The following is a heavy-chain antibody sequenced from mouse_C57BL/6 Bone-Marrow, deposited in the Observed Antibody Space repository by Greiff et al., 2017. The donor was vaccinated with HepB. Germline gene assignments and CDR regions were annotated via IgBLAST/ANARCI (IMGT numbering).Heavy chain of an antibody. CDR3: ARITTVNY. V-gene: IGHV5-4*01. CDR2: ISDGGSYT. D-gene: IGHD1-1*01. CDR1: GFTFSSYS. J-gene: IGHJ2*01. Sequence: EVHLVESGGGLVKPGGSLKLSCAASGFTFSSYSMSWVRQTPEKRLEWVATISDGGSYTYYPDNVKGRFTISRDNAKNNLYLQMSHLKSEDTAMYYCARITTVNYWGQGTTLTVSS.